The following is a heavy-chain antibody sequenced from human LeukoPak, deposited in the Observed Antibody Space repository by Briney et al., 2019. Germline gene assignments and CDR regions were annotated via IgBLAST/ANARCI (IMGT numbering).Heavy chain of an antibody. CDR3: ARDRDTAMVHDAFDI. CDR2: ISYDGSNK. CDR1: GFTFSSYG. J-gene: IGHJ3*02. V-gene: IGHV3-30*19. D-gene: IGHD5-18*01. Sequence: PGRSLRLSCAASGFTFSSYGMHWVRQAPGKGLEWVAVISYDGSNKYYADSVKGRFTISRDNSKNTLYLQMNSLRADDTAVYYCARDRDTAMVHDAFDIWGQGTMVTVSS.